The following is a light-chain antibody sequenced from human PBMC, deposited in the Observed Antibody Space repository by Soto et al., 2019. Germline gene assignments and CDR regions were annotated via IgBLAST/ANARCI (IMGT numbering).Light chain of an antibody. CDR1: QSVSSSY. J-gene: IGKJ4*01. Sequence: EIVFTQSPGTLSFSPGERATLSFRSSQSVSSSYLAWYQQKPGQAPRLLIFGASNRANGIPDRFSGSGSGTDFTLTISRLEPEDFAVFYCQQYGSSPLTFGGGTQGGY. CDR2: GAS. V-gene: IGKV3-20*01. CDR3: QQYGSSPLT.